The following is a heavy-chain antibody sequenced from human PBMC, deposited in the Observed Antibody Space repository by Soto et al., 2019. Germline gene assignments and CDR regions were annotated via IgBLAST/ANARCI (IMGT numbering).Heavy chain of an antibody. V-gene: IGHV1-58*02. CDR3: AAVYGDSLNYMDV. J-gene: IGHJ6*03. CDR2: IVVGSGNT. Sequence: SVKVSCKASGFTFTSSAMQWVRQARGQRLEWIGWIVVGSGNTNYAQKFQERVTITRDMSTSTAYMELSSLRSEDTAVYYCAAVYGDSLNYMDVWGKGTTVTVSS. CDR1: GFTFTSSA. D-gene: IGHD4-17*01.